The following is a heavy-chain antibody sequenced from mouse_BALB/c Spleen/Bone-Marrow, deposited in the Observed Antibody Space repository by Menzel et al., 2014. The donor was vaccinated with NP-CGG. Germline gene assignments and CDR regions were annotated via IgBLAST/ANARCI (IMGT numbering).Heavy chain of an antibody. Sequence: DVHLVESGPELVKPGASMKISCKASGYSFTDYTMNWVKQSHGKNLEWIGLINTYNGGTKYNQKFKGKATLTIDKSSSTAYMELLSLTSEDSTVYYCTSHSPFAYWGQGTLVTVSA. J-gene: IGHJ3*01. D-gene: IGHD3-1*01. CDR1: GYSFTDYT. V-gene: IGHV1-18*01. CDR3: TSHSPFAY. CDR2: INTYNGGT.